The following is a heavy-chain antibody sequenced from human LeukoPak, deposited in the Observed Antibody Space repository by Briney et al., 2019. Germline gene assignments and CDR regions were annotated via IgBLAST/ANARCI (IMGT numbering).Heavy chain of an antibody. CDR2: ISGSGGST. CDR1: GFTFSSYA. Sequence: GGSLRLSCAASGFTFSSYAMSWVRQAPGKGLEWVSAISGSGGSTYYADSVKGRFTISRDNSKNTRYLQMNSLRAEDTAVYYCAKVGVLLWFGESLHFDYWGQGTLVTVSS. J-gene: IGHJ4*02. V-gene: IGHV3-23*01. D-gene: IGHD3-10*01. CDR3: AKVGVLLWFGESLHFDY.